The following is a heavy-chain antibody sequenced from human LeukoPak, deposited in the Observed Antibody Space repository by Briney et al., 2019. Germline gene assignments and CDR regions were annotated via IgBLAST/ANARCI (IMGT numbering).Heavy chain of an antibody. V-gene: IGHV3-15*01. CDR3: TTDPGIAVAGRTSPFDY. Sequence: GGSLRLSCAASGFTFSNAWMSWVRQAPGKGLEWVGRIKTKTDGGTTDYAAPVKGRFTISRDDSKNTLYLQMNSLKTEDTAVYYCTTDPGIAVAGRTSPFDYWGQGTLVTLSS. CDR2: IKTKTDGGTT. J-gene: IGHJ4*02. D-gene: IGHD6-19*01. CDR1: GFTFSNAW.